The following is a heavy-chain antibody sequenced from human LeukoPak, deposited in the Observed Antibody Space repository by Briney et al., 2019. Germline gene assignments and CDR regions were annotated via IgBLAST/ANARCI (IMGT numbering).Heavy chain of an antibody. J-gene: IGHJ4*02. CDR2: ISYDGSNK. CDR1: GFTFSSYA. CDR3: ARDPGYSNSPYYLDY. D-gene: IGHD5-12*01. V-gene: IGHV3-30-3*01. Sequence: GGSLRLSCAASGFTFSSYAMHWVRQAPGKGLEWVAVISYDGSNKYYADSVKGRFTISRDNSKNTLYLQMNSLRAEDTAVYYCARDPGYSNSPYYLDYWGQGTLVTVSS.